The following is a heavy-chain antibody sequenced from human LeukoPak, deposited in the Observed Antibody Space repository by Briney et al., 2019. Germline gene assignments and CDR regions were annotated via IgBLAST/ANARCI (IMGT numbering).Heavy chain of an antibody. J-gene: IGHJ4*02. D-gene: IGHD3-10*01. CDR3: ARHNRGVVSFDDY. V-gene: IGHV3-20*04. CDR1: GFTFDDYG. Sequence: GGSLRLSCAASGFTFDDYGTSWVRQAPGKGLEWVSNINWNGGSTGYADSVRGRFTISRDNAKNSLYLQMNSLRAEDTAVYYCARHNRGVVSFDDYWGQGTLVTVSS. CDR2: INWNGGST.